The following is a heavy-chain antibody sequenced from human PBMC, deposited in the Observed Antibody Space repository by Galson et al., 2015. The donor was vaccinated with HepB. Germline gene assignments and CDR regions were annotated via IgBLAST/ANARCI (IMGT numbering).Heavy chain of an antibody. CDR2: IYYSGST. V-gene: IGHV4-61*01. Sequence: ETLSLTCTVSGGSVSSGSYYWSWIRQPPGKGLEWIGYIYYSGSTNYNPSLKSRVTISVDTSKNQFSLKLSSVTAADTAVYYCARDSPGEIQLWPDYYYGMDVWGQGTTVTVSS. CDR1: GGSVSSGSYY. J-gene: IGHJ6*02. CDR3: ARDSPGEIQLWPDYYYGMDV. D-gene: IGHD5-18*01.